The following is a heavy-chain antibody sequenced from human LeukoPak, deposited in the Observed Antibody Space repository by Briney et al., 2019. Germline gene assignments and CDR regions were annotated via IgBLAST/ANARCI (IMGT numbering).Heavy chain of an antibody. Sequence: SETLSLTCTVSGGSISSSSYYWGWIRQPPGKGLELIGSIYYSGSSYYNPSLKSRVTISVHTSKNQFSLKLSSVTAADTAVYYCARHVDTATDYFDYWGQGTLVTVSS. CDR2: IYYSGSS. V-gene: IGHV4-39*01. D-gene: IGHD5-18*01. CDR3: ARHVDTATDYFDY. J-gene: IGHJ4*02. CDR1: GGSISSSSYY.